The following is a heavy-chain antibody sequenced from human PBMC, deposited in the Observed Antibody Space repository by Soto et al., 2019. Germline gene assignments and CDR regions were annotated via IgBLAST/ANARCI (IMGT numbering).Heavy chain of an antibody. V-gene: IGHV3-15*01. J-gene: IGHJ6*03. CDR3: TTRGGYYYYYYMDV. Sequence: GGSLRLSCAASGFTFSNAWMSWVRQAPGKGLEWVGRIKSKTDGGTTDYAAPVKGRFTISRDDSKNTLYLQMNSLKTEDTAVYYCTTRGGYYYYYYMDVWGKGTTVTVSS. CDR1: GFTFSNAW. CDR2: IKSKTDGGTT. D-gene: IGHD2-15*01.